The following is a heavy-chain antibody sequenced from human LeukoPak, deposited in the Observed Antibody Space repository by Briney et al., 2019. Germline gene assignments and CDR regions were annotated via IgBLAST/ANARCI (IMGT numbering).Heavy chain of an antibody. D-gene: IGHD1-14*01. V-gene: IGHV5-10-1*01. Sequence: GESLKISCKGSGYTFTTYWIAWVRQMPGKGLEWVGRIDPSDSYTSYSPSLQGHVTISADKFISTAYLQWSSLKASDTAMYYCARRSAHLNHVDYWGQGTLVTVSS. CDR1: GYTFTTYW. J-gene: IGHJ4*02. CDR3: ARRSAHLNHVDY. CDR2: IDPSDSYT.